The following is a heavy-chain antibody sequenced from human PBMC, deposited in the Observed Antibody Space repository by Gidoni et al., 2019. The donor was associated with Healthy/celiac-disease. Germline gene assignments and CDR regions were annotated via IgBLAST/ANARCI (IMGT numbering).Heavy chain of an antibody. Sequence: QVQLQQWGAGLLKPSETLSLTCAVYGGSFSGYYWSWIRQPPGKGLEWIGEINNCGRTNYNPSLKSRVTISVDTSKNQFSLKLSSVTAAVTAVYYCARPFRGLRSSYYYYYMDVWGKGTTVTVSS. V-gene: IGHV4-34*01. CDR3: ARPFRGLRSSYYYYYMDV. CDR1: GGSFSGYY. J-gene: IGHJ6*03. CDR2: INNCGRT. D-gene: IGHD4-17*01.